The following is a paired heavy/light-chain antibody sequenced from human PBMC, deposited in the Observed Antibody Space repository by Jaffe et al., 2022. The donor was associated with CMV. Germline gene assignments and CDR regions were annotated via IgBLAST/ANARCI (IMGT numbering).Light chain of an antibody. CDR2: HAS. CDR1: QRVSGSY. Sequence: EIVLTQSPGTLSLSPGERATLSCRASQRVSGSYLAWYQHKPGQPPRLLIYHASNRASGIPDRFTGSGFGTDFTLTISRLEPEDSAVYYCHQYVGSPSTFGGGTKVEIK. CDR3: HQYVGSPST. J-gene: IGKJ4*01. V-gene: IGKV3-20*01.
Heavy chain of an antibody. CDR1: GFTFTRYG. V-gene: IGHV3-30*03. J-gene: IGHJ4*02. Sequence: QVHLVESGGGVVQPGRSLRLSCVTSGFTFTRYGMHWVRRAPGKGLEWVAAISPDGNNKYYGESAQGRFTISRDNHKNTTYLQMNSLRFEDTAVYHCATPRGFLEWSAFDYWGQGTLVTVSS. D-gene: IGHD3-3*01. CDR2: ISPDGNNK. CDR3: ATPRGFLEWSAFDY.